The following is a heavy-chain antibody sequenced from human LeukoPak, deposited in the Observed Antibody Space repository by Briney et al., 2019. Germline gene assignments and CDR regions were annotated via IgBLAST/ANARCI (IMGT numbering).Heavy chain of an antibody. CDR3: ARVHYYGSGSYLPDYYYGMDV. CDR1: GFTFSDYY. CDR2: IRSSGNTI. Sequence: PGGSLRLSCAASGFTFSDYYMSWIRQAPGKGLEWVSHIRSSGNTIYYADSVKGRFTISRDNPENTLYLQMNSLRAEDTAVYYCARVHYYGSGSYLPDYYYGMDVWGQGTTVTVSS. V-gene: IGHV3-11*04. J-gene: IGHJ6*02. D-gene: IGHD3-10*01.